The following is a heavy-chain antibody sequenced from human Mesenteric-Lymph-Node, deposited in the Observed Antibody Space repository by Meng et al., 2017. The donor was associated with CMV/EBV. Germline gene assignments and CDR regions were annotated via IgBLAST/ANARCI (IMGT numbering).Heavy chain of an antibody. D-gene: IGHD3-3*01. CDR1: GFTFDEYA. CDR3: AKGRWDDFWNGYFFDY. CDR2: ITWNRGRI. J-gene: IGHJ4*02. V-gene: IGHV3-9*01. Sequence: LSLTCVASGFTFDEYAMHWVRQTPGKGLEWVSGITWNRGRIIYADSVKGRFTIYRYNAENSLYLQMNNLREEDTAIYYCAKGRWDDFWNGYFFDYWGQGTLVTVSS.